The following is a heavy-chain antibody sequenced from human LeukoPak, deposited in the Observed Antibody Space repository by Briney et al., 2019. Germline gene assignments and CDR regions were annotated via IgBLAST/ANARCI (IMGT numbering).Heavy chain of an antibody. D-gene: IGHD3-9*01. CDR3: ARSEEDYDILTGYYLASGIDV. CDR2: IYYSGST. V-gene: IGHV4-59*01. CDR1: GGSISSYY. J-gene: IGHJ6*04. Sequence: SETLSLTCTVSGGSISSYYWSWIRQPPGKGLEWIGYIYYSGSTNYNPSLKSRVTISVDTSKNQFSLKLSSVTAADTAVYYCARSEEDYDILTGYYLASGIDVWGKGTTVTVSS.